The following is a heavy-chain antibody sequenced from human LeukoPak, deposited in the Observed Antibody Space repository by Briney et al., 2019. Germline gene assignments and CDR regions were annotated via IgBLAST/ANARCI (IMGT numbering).Heavy chain of an antibody. V-gene: IGHV3-74*01. CDR3: VRDFRSADY. CDR1: GFTFSNYC. CDR2: ICPGGTIT. J-gene: IGHJ4*02. Sequence: GGSLRLSCTASGFTFSNYCMHWVRQTPGKGLIWVSRICPGGTITNYADSVKGQFTISRDDAKNMMFLQMNSLRADDTAVYYCVRDFRSADYWGQGILVTVSS.